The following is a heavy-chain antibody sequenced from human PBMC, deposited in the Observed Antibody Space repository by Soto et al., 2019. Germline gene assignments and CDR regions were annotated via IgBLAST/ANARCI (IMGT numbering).Heavy chain of an antibody. Sequence: GESLKISCKGSGYSFTTHWIAWVRQMPGKGLEWMGIIFPGDSDPRYSPSFQGQVTISADTSISTAYLQWSSLKASDTAIYYCARLSNYLYRYFDMDVWGQGTTVTVSS. D-gene: IGHD4-4*01. CDR2: IFPGDSDP. CDR1: GYSFTTHW. V-gene: IGHV5-51*01. CDR3: ARLSNYLYRYFDMDV. J-gene: IGHJ6*02.